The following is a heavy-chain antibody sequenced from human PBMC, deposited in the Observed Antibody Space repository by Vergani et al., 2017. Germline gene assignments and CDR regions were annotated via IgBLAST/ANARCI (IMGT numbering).Heavy chain of an antibody. CDR1: GFTFSSAW. CDR3: YYDFWAGYESGDV. CDR2: IRPKTDGETT. J-gene: IGHJ6*04. Sequence: EVQPVESGGGLVKPGGSLRLSCTTSGFTFSSAWMSWVRQAPGKGLEWVARIRPKTDGETTDYAAPVKGRFTISRYDSKKTAYLQMNRLTIEDTAVYYCYYDFWAGYESGDVWGKGTTVTVSS. D-gene: IGHD3-3*01. V-gene: IGHV3-15*01.